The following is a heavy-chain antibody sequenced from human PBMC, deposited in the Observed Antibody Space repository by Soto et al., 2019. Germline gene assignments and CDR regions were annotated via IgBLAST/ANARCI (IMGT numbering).Heavy chain of an antibody. V-gene: IGHV1-58*02. J-gene: IGHJ3*02. D-gene: IGHD4-17*01. CDR3: AAPRGATTVTHDAFDI. CDR1: GFTFTSSA. CDR2: IVVGSGNT. Sequence: ASVKVSCKASGFTFTSSAMQWVRQARGQRLEWIGWIVVGSGNTNYAQKFQERVTITRDMSTSTAYMELSSLRSEDTAVYYCAAPRGATTVTHDAFDIWGQGTMATASS.